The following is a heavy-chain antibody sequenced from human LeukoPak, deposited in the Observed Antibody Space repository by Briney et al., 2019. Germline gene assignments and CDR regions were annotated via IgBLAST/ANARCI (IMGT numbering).Heavy chain of an antibody. CDR2: IKQDGSEK. V-gene: IGHV3-7*01. Sequence: GGSLRLSCAASGFTFSSYWMSWARQAPGKGLEWVANIKQDGSEKYYVDSVKGRFTISRDNAKNTLYLQMDSLRVEDTAVYYCARSDYFDSWGQGTLVTVSS. J-gene: IGHJ4*02. CDR1: GFTFSSYW. CDR3: ARSDYFDS.